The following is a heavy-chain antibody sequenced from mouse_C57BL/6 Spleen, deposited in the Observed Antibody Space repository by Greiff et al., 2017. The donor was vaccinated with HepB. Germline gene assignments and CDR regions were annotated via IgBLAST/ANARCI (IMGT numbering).Heavy chain of an antibody. V-gene: IGHV1-66*01. CDR3: RITTVVADFDY. CDR1: GYSFTSYY. CDR2: IYPGSGNT. Sequence: VQLQQSGPELVKPGASVKISCKASGYSFTSYYIHWVKQRPGQGLEWIGWIYPGSGNTKYNEKFKGKATLTADTSSSTAYMQLSSLTSEDSAVYYCRITTVVADFDYWGQGTTLTVSS. D-gene: IGHD1-1*01. J-gene: IGHJ2*01.